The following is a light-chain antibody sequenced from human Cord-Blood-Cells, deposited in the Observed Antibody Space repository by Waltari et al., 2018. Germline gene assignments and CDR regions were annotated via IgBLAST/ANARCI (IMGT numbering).Light chain of an antibody. J-gene: IGLJ2*01. V-gene: IGLV1-40*01. CDR2: GNS. Sequence: QSVLPQPPSVSGAPGQRVTISCTGSSSHIGAGDSGHWYQQLPGTAPKPLIYGNSNRPSGVPDRFSGSKSGTSASLAITGLQAEDEADYYCQSYDSSLSGVVFGGGTKLTVL. CDR3: QSYDSSLSGVV. CDR1: SSHIGAGDS.